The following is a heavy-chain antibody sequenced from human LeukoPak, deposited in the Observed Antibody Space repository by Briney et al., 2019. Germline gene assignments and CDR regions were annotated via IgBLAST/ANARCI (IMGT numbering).Heavy chain of an antibody. J-gene: IGHJ3*02. Sequence: PGGSLRLSCAASGFIVSSNYMNWVRQAPGKGLEWVSVIYSGGSTYYADSVKGRFTISRDNSKNTLYLQMNSLRAEDTAVYYCAEGWVDSSSCAFDIWGQGTVVTVSS. CDR2: IYSGGST. CDR3: AEGWVDSSSCAFDI. CDR1: GFIVSSNY. D-gene: IGHD3-22*01. V-gene: IGHV3-53*01.